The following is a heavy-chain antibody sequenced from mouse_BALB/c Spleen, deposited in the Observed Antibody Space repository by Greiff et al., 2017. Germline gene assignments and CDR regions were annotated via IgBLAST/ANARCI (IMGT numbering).Heavy chain of an antibody. CDR1: GYSFTGYN. D-gene: IGHD2-1*01. Sequence: EVKLMESGPELEKPGASVKISCKASGYSFTGYNMNWVKQRNGKSLEWIGNIDPNYGGTSYNQKFKGKATLTIDKSTSTAYMQLNSLTAEDSAVYYCTRSEGNYILAYWGQGTLVTVSA. V-gene: IGHV1-39*01. J-gene: IGHJ3*01. CDR2: IDPNYGGT. CDR3: TRSEGNYILAY.